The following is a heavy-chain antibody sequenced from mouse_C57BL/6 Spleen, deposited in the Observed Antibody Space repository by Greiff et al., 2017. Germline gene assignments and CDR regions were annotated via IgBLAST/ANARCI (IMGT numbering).Heavy chain of an antibody. J-gene: IGHJ3*01. Sequence: QVQLQQPGAELVKPGASVKLSCKASGYTFTSYWMHWVKQRPGQGLEWIGEIDPSDSYTNYNQKFKGKATLTVDTSSSTAYMQLSSLTSEDSAVYYCARSFYDGPFAYWGQGTLVTVSA. CDR1: GYTFTSYW. V-gene: IGHV1-50*01. D-gene: IGHD2-3*01. CDR3: ARSFYDGPFAY. CDR2: IDPSDSYT.